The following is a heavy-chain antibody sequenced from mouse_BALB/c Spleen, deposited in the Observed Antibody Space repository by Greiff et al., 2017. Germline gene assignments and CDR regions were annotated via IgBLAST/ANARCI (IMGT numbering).Heavy chain of an antibody. CDR2: IWAGGST. CDR3: ARERSRSSNWYFDV. Sequence: VQLVESGPGLVAPSQSLSITCTVSGFSLTSYGVHWVRQPPGKGLEWLGVIWAGGSTNYNSALMSRLSISKDNSKSQVFLKMNSLQTDDTAMYYCARERSRSSNWYFDVWGAGTTVTVSS. J-gene: IGHJ1*01. CDR1: GFSLTSYG. D-gene: IGHD1-1*01. V-gene: IGHV2-9*02.